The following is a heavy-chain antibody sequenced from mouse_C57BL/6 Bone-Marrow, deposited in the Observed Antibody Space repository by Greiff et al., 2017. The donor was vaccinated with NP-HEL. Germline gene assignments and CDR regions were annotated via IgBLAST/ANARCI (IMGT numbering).Heavy chain of an antibody. J-gene: IGHJ1*03. CDR1: GFTFSDFY. Sequence: EVKLMESGGGLVQSGRSLRLSCATSGFTFSDFYMEWVRQAPGKGLEWIAASRNKANDYTTEYSASVKGRFIVSRDTSQSILYLQMNALRAEDTAIYYCARDGGGDGYPYFDVWGTGTTVTVSS. D-gene: IGHD2-3*01. CDR2: SRNKANDYTT. CDR3: ARDGGGDGYPYFDV. V-gene: IGHV7-1*01.